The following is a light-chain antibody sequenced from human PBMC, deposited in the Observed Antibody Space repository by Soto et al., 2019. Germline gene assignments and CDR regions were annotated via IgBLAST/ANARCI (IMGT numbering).Light chain of an antibody. CDR1: SSDVGGYNY. CDR3: SSYTTSSTLDVV. CDR2: DVS. Sequence: QSALTQPASVSGSPGQSITISCTGTSSDVGGYNYVSWYQQHPGKAPKLMLYDVSNRPSGVSNRCSGSKSGNTASLTISGLQAEDEADYYCSSYTTSSTLDVVFGGGTKVTVL. V-gene: IGLV2-14*01. J-gene: IGLJ2*01.